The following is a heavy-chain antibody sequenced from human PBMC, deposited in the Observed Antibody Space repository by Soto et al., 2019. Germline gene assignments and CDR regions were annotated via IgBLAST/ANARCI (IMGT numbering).Heavy chain of an antibody. Sequence: ASVKVSCKASGYTFTSYGISWVRQAPGQGLEWMGWISAYNGNTNYAQKLQGRVTMTTDTSTSTAYMELRNLRSDDTAVYYCVGAHAGYYDIFTDFWGQGTLVTVSS. CDR3: VGAHAGYYDIFTDF. V-gene: IGHV1-18*01. D-gene: IGHD3-9*01. CDR2: ISAYNGNT. CDR1: GYTFTSYG. J-gene: IGHJ4*02.